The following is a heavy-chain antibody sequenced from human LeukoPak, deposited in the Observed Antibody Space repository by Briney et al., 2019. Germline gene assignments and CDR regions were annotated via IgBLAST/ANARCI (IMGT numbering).Heavy chain of an antibody. CDR1: ASTVSSDA. V-gene: IGHV3-23*01. CDR3: AKDSSVVAATDY. J-gene: IGHJ4*02. CDR2: ISASGGNT. Sequence: LTPSCAPAASTVSSDAIASARHAPGRGLGWVSAISASGGNTYYADSVKGRFTISRDNSKYTLYLQINSLRAEDTAVYYCAKDSSVVAATDYWGQGTLVTASS. D-gene: IGHD6-19*01.